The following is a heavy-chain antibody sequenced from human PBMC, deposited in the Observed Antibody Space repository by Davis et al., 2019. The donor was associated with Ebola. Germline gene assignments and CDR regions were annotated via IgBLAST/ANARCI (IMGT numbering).Heavy chain of an antibody. J-gene: IGHJ4*02. Sequence: GESLKISCAASGFTVSSNYMSWVRQAPVKGLEWVSVIYSGGSTYYADSVKGRFTISRHNSKNTLYLQMNSLRAEDTAVYYCARGVRNDYFDNWGQGTQVTVSS. CDR3: ARGVRNDYFDN. CDR1: GFTVSSNY. V-gene: IGHV3-53*04. CDR2: IYSGGST. D-gene: IGHD1-14*01.